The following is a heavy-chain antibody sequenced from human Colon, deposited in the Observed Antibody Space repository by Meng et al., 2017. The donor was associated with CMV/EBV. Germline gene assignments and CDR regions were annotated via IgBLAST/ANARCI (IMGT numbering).Heavy chain of an antibody. V-gene: IGHV1-46*01. CDR2: VNPARGNT. CDR1: YRFTGGC. Sequence: YRFTGGCIGWVQKAAGRGQGGMGVVNPARGNTNCALKFKGGVTMTEDPSTTTVYMELRSLRSEGTALYLCARSDAYNSPSGGIDYWGQGTLVTVSS. J-gene: IGHJ4*02. D-gene: IGHD6-6*01. CDR3: ARSDAYNSPSGGIDY.